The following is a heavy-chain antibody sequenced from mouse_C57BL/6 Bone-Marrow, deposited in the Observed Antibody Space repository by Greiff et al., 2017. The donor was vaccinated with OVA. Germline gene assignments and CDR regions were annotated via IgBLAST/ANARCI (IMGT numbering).Heavy chain of an antibody. CDR1: GFNIKDDY. V-gene: IGHV14-4*01. D-gene: IGHD1-1*01. J-gene: IGHJ4*01. CDR3: TSYGSESLYARDY. CDR2: IDPENGDT. Sequence: EVQLQQSGAELVRPGASVKLSCTASGFNIKDDYMHWVKQRPEQGLEWIGWIDPENGDTEYASKFQGKATITADTSSNTAYLQLSSLTSEDTAVYYCTSYGSESLYARDYWGQGTSVTVSS.